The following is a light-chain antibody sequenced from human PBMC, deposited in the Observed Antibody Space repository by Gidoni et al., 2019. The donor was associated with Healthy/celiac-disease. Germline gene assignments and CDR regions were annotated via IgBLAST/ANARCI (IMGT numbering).Light chain of an antibody. Sequence: DSVMTPSPDSLPVSLGERASITCRSSQSLLSTSNNKNFLAWYRQKAGQPPKLLIYWASTRESGVPDRFSGSGSGTHFTLTISSLQAEDVAVYYCQQYYNAPITFGGGTKVEIK. CDR2: WAS. V-gene: IGKV4-1*01. CDR1: QSLLSTSNNKNF. CDR3: QQYYNAPIT. J-gene: IGKJ4*01.